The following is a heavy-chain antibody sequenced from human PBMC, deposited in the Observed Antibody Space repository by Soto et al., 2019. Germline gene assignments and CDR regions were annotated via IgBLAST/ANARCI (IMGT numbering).Heavy chain of an antibody. Sequence: GGSLRLSCAASGFIFSNYAMNWVRQAPGKGLEWVSGISGTGINTYYADSVKGRFTISRDKSKNTLYLQMSGLKVEDTAVYYCAKARSGNHLYYFDYWGQGTLVTVSS. CDR3: AKARSGNHLYYFDY. J-gene: IGHJ4*02. D-gene: IGHD3-3*01. V-gene: IGHV3-23*01. CDR1: GFIFSNYA. CDR2: ISGTGINT.